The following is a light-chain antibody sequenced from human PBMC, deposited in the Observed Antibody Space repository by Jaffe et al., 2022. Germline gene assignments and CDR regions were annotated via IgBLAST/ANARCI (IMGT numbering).Light chain of an antibody. V-gene: IGLV2-14*01. CDR1: SSDVGGYNY. CDR2: EVS. J-gene: IGLJ1*01. Sequence: QSALTQPASVSGSPGQSITISCTGTSSDVGGYNYVSWYQQHPGKAPKLIIYEVSNRPSGVSNRFSGSKSGNTASLTISGLQAEDESDYYCSSYTSSSTRVFGTGTQVTVL. CDR3: SSYTSSSTRV.